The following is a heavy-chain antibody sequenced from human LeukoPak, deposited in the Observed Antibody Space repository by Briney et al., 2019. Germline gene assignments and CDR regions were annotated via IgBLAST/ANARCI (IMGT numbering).Heavy chain of an antibody. D-gene: IGHD3-22*01. CDR3: ARDRVPATMIKAFDI. CDR1: GFTFSSYA. CDR2: ISGSGDST. Sequence: PGGSLRLSCAASGFTFSSYAMSWVRQAPGKGLEWLSGISGSGDSTYYADSVKGRFTISRDNSKNTLYLQMNSLRAEDSAVYYCARDRVPATMIKAFDIWGQGTMVTVSS. V-gene: IGHV3-23*01. J-gene: IGHJ3*02.